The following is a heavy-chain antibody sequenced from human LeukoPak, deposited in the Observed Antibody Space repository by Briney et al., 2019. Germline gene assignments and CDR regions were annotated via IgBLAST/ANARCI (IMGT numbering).Heavy chain of an antibody. J-gene: IGHJ4*02. CDR2: IYHSGST. CDR1: GGSISSSNW. CDR3: ARDPRRVAAAGTIDY. Sequence: SGTLSLTCAVSGGSISSSNWWSWVRQPPGKGLEWIGEIYHSGSTNYNPSLKSRVTISVDKSKNQFSLKLSSVTAADTAVYYCARDPRRVAAAGTIDYWGQGTLVTVSS. V-gene: IGHV4-4*02. D-gene: IGHD6-13*01.